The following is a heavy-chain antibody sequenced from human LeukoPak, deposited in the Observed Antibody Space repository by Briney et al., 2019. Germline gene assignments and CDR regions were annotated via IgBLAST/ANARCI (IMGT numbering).Heavy chain of an antibody. D-gene: IGHD1-26*01. V-gene: IGHV4-59*01. CDR2: IYYSGST. J-gene: IGHJ4*02. Sequence: SETLSLTCTVSGGSISSYYWSWIRQPPGKGLEWIGYIYYSGSTNYNPSLKSRVTISVDTSKNQFSLKLSSVTAADTAVYYCARAGARPNSGSYPFDYWGQGTLVTVSS. CDR3: ARAGARPNSGSYPFDY. CDR1: GGSISSYY.